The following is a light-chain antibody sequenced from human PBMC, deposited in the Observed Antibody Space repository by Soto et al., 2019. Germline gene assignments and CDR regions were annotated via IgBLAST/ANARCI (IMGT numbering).Light chain of an antibody. Sequence: QSALTQPASVSGSPGQSVTISCTGTSSDVGDYNYVSWYQQHPGKAPKLMIFDVSNRPSGVSHRFSGSKCGNPASLNISGLQAEHEADYYCTSYTSTRPPLFGPGPKVTVL. CDR3: TSYTSTRPPL. V-gene: IGLV2-14*03. CDR1: SSDVGDYNY. J-gene: IGLJ1*01. CDR2: DVS.